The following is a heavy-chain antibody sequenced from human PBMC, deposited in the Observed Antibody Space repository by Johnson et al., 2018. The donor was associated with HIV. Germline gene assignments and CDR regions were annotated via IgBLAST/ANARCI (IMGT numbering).Heavy chain of an antibody. CDR3: ARGSYDGDAFDI. CDR2: IKQDGSNK. V-gene: IGHV3-33*01. D-gene: IGHD1-26*01. CDR1: GFTFSSYG. Sequence: VQLVESGGGVVQPGGSLRLSCAASGFTFSSYGMHWVRQAPGKGLEWVGNIKQDGSNKYYAGSVKGRFTISRENAKNSLYLQLNSLRAGDTALYYCARGSYDGDAFDIWGQGTMVTVSS. J-gene: IGHJ3*02.